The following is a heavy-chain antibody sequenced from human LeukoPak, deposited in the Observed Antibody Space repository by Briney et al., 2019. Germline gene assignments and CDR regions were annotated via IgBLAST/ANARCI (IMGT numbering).Heavy chain of an antibody. CDR3: ATQYYYGSGSYDY. D-gene: IGHD3-10*01. Sequence: PSETLSLTCTVSGGSISSYYWSWIRQPPGKGLEWIGYIYYSGSTNYNPSLKSRVTISVDTSKNQFSLELSSVTAADTAVYYCATQYYYGSGSYDYWGQGSLVTVSS. V-gene: IGHV4-59*01. CDR2: IYYSGST. J-gene: IGHJ4*02. CDR1: GGSISSYY.